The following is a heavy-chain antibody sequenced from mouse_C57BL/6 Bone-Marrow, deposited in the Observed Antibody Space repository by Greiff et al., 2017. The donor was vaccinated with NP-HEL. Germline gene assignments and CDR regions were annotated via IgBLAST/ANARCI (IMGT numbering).Heavy chain of an antibody. CDR1: GFTFSSYA. J-gene: IGHJ4*01. V-gene: IGHV5-4*03. CDR2: ISDGGSYT. D-gene: IGHD4-1*01. CDR3: ARAKLFFYAMDY. Sequence: DVKLVESGGGLVKPGGSLKLSCAASGFTFSSYAMSWVRQTPEKRLEWVATISDGGSYTYYPDNVKGRFTISRDNAKNNLYLQMSHLKSEDTAMYYCARAKLFFYAMDYWGQGTSVTVSS.